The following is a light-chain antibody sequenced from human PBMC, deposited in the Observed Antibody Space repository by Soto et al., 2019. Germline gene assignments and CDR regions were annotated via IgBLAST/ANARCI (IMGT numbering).Light chain of an antibody. J-gene: IGLJ2*01. CDR2: DVY. V-gene: IGLV2-14*01. CDR3: SSYTTSSTVV. Sequence: QSALTQPASVSGSPGQSITISCTGTSSDVGGYNYVSWLQQHPGKAPNLMIYDVYRRPSGVSYRFSGSKSGNTASLTISGLQAEDEADYYCSSYTTSSTVVFGGGTKLTVL. CDR1: SSDVGGYNY.